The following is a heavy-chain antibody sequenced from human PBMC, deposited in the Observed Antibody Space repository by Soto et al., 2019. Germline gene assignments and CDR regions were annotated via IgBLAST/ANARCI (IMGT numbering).Heavy chain of an antibody. V-gene: IGHV1-18*01. CDR1: GYTFSSYG. D-gene: IGHD3-22*01. Sequence: QVQLVQSGAEVKKPGASVKVSCKASGYTFSSYGINWVRQAPGQGLEWLGWVSPYDGYTNYAQILQGRVSMTTDTSTKTAYMEVRSLRSDETAVYYCARGGYYDSSGSRNYFYYGMNVWGQGTTVTVSS. CDR2: VSPYDGYT. CDR3: ARGGYYDSSGSRNYFYYGMNV. J-gene: IGHJ6*02.